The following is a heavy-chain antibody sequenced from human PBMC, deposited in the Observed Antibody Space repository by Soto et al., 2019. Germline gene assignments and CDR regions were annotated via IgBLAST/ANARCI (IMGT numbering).Heavy chain of an antibody. D-gene: IGHD6-6*01. CDR1: GGSISSGGYY. Sequence: QVQLQESGPGLVKPSQTLSLTCTVSGGSISSGGYYWTWIRQHPGKGLEWIGYNYYSGITYYNPSLKSRLTISLDTSNNQFSLKLSSVTAADTAVHDCARGSSIGGIYYGMDVWGQGTTVTVSS. J-gene: IGHJ6*02. CDR3: ARGSSIGGIYYGMDV. V-gene: IGHV4-31*03. CDR2: NYYSGIT.